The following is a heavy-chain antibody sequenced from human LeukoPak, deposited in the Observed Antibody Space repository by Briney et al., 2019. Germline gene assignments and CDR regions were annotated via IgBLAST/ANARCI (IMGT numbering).Heavy chain of an antibody. D-gene: IGHD2/OR15-2a*01. V-gene: IGHV3-74*01. CDR2: IDSDGSGI. CDR1: GFSFSRYW. J-gene: IGHJ4*02. Sequence: GGSLRLSCAASGFSFSRYWMDWGRQAPGKGLVWVSRIDSDGSGIIHADSVKGRFTSSRDNAKNTLYLQMNSVTAEDAAVYYCTRSSFPYYFDYWGQGTLVTVSS. CDR3: TRSSFPYYFDY.